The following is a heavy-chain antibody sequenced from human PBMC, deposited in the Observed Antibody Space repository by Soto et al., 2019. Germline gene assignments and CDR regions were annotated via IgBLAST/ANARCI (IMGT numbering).Heavy chain of an antibody. CDR2: INHSGST. D-gene: IGHD2-21*01. J-gene: IGHJ4*02. Sequence: SWTLSLTCAVDGGSFSGYYWSWIRQPPGKGLEWIGEINHSGSTNYNPSLKSRVTISVDTSKNQFSLKLSSVTAADTAVYYCARLGWGNGDSDYWGQGTLVTVPS. CDR1: GGSFSGYY. V-gene: IGHV4-34*01. CDR3: ARLGWGNGDSDY.